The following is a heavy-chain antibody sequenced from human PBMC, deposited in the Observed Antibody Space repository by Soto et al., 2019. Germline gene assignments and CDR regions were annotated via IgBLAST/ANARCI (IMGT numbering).Heavy chain of an antibody. V-gene: IGHV1-69*14. CDR2: IIPFFDTA. J-gene: IGHJ6*02. CDR3: ARHDCISSSCYYYYYYVMDV. D-gene: IGHD2-2*01. CDR1: GDTFSSYA. Sequence: QVQLVQSGAEVKKPGSSVKVSCKASGDTFSSYAISWVRQPPGQGLEWMGGIIPFFDTADYAQQFQGRVMITEDKSTSTAYMELSSLRSEDTALYYCARHDCISSSCYYYYYYVMDVWGQGTTVTVSS.